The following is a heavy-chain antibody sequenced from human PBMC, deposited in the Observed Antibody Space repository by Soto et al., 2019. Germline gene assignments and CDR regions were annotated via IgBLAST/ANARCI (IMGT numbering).Heavy chain of an antibody. D-gene: IGHD1-1*01. Sequence: QVQLVQSGAEVKKPGASVKVSCKASGYTFTSYDINWVRQATGQGLEWMGWMNPNSGNTVYAQKFQDRVTMTRTTSISTAYMELSSLSSEDTAVYYCARERNMYGMDVWGQGTTVTVSS. V-gene: IGHV1-8*01. CDR2: MNPNSGNT. CDR1: GYTFTSYD. CDR3: ARERNMYGMDV. J-gene: IGHJ6*02.